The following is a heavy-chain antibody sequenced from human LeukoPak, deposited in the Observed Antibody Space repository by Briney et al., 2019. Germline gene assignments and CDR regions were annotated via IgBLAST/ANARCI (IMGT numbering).Heavy chain of an antibody. Sequence: GESLKISCKGSGYSFTKYWIGWVRQMPGKGLEWMGIIYPGDSDTRYSPSFQGQVTISADKSISTAYLQWSSLKASDTAMYYCARGDKLAAAGNYYYYMDVWGKGTTVTISS. J-gene: IGHJ6*03. V-gene: IGHV5-51*01. CDR3: ARGDKLAAAGNYYYYMDV. CDR1: GYSFTKYW. D-gene: IGHD6-13*01. CDR2: IYPGDSDT.